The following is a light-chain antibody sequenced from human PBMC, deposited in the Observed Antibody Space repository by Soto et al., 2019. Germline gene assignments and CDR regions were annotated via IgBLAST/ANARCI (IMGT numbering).Light chain of an antibody. CDR2: EVS. V-gene: IGLV2-14*01. Sequence: QSVLTQPASLSGSPGQSITISCTGTSSDVGGYNYVSWYQQHPGKAPKLMIYEVSNRPSGVSNRFSGSKSGNTAPLTISGLQAEDEADYYCSSYTSSSTLFVFGTGTKLTVL. CDR3: SSYTSSSTLFV. CDR1: SSDVGGYNY. J-gene: IGLJ1*01.